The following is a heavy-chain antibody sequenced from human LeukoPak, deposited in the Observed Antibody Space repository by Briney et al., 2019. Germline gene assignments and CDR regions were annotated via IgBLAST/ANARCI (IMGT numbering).Heavy chain of an antibody. CDR2: ISYDGSNK. CDR3: AREGDFWSGSLDAFDI. Sequence: GGSLRLSCAASGFTFSSYGMHWVRQAPGKGLEWVAVISYDGSNKYYADSVKGRFTISRDNSKNTLYLQMNSLRAEDTAVYYCAREGDFWSGSLDAFDIWGQGTMVTVSS. CDR1: GFTFSSYG. V-gene: IGHV3-30*03. J-gene: IGHJ3*02. D-gene: IGHD3-3*01.